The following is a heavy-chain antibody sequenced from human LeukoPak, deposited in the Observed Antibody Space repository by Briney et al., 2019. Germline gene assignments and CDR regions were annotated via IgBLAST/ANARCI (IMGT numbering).Heavy chain of an antibody. Sequence: GGSLRLSCAASGFTFSSYAMSWVRQAPGKGLEWVSAISGSGGSTYYADSVKGRFTISRDNSKNTLYLQMNSLRAGDTAVYYCAKWLGDIVVVPAAGIDYWGQGTLVTVSS. D-gene: IGHD2-2*01. J-gene: IGHJ4*02. CDR2: ISGSGGST. V-gene: IGHV3-23*01. CDR3: AKWLGDIVVVPAAGIDY. CDR1: GFTFSSYA.